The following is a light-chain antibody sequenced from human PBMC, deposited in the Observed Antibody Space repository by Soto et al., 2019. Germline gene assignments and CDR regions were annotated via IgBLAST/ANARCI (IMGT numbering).Light chain of an antibody. Sequence: EIVLTQSPATLSLSPLERATLSCMASPSVTNYLAWYQQKPGQPPRLLIYGASIRATGIPARFSGSGSGTDFTLTISSLEPEDFAVYYCQQRSNWPAITFGQGTRLEIK. CDR1: PSVTNY. V-gene: IGKV3-11*01. CDR2: GAS. CDR3: QQRSNWPAIT. J-gene: IGKJ5*01.